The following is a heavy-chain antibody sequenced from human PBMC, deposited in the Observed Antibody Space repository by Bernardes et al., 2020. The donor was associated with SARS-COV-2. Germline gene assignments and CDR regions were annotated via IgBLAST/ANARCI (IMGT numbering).Heavy chain of an antibody. CDR2: MNPNSGNP. V-gene: IGHV1-8*01. CDR3: ARGPVVDVLWISNGYYNFDH. J-gene: IGHJ4*02. D-gene: IGHD3-9*01. Sequence: ASVKVSCKASGYTFTSYDINWVRQATGQGLEWMGWMNPNSGNPGYAQKFQGRVTMTRNTSISTAYMELSSLRSEDTAVYYCARGPVVDVLWISNGYYNFDHWGPGTLVTISS. CDR1: GYTFTSYD.